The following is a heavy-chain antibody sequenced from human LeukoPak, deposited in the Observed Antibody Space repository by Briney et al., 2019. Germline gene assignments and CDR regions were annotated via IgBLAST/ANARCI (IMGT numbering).Heavy chain of an antibody. V-gene: IGHV3-48*03. CDR3: ARDGYNRYPFDY. CDR2: ISSSGSTI. Sequence: GGSLRLSCAASGFTFSSYAMSWVRQAPGKGLEWVSYISSSGSTIYYADSVKGRFTISRDNAKNSLYLQMNSLRAEDTAVYYCARDGYNRYPFDYWGQGTLVTVSS. D-gene: IGHD5-24*01. CDR1: GFTFSSYA. J-gene: IGHJ4*02.